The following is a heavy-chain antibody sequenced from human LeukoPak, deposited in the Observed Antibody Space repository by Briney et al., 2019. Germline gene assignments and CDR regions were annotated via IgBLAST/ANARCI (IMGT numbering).Heavy chain of an antibody. CDR2: IYSGGST. V-gene: IGHV3-53*01. D-gene: IGHD4-17*01. CDR3: ARDADYGVYDY. J-gene: IGHJ4*02. CDR1: GFTVSSNY. Sequence: GGSLRLSCAASGFTVSSNYMSWVRQAPGKGLEWVSVIYSGGSTYYADSVKGRFTISRDNSKNTPYPQMNSLRAEDTAVYYCARDADYGVYDYWGQGTLVTVSS.